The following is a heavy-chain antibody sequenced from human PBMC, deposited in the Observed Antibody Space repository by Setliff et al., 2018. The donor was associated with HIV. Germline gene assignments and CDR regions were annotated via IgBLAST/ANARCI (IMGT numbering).Heavy chain of an antibody. CDR1: GGSFSGYY. D-gene: IGHD3-22*01. J-gene: IGHJ5*02. CDR2: INQSGST. V-gene: IGHV4-34*01. Sequence: LSLTCAVYGGSFSGYYWSWIRQPPGKGLEWIGEINQSGSTNHNPSLKSRVTISVDTSKNQLSLELSSVTAADTAMYYCARLRITMIVVAPAGFYDPWGQGTLVTVSS. CDR3: ARLRITMIVVAPAGFYDP.